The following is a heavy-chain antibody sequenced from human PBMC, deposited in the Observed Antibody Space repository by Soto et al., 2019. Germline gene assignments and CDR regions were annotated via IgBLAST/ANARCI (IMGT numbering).Heavy chain of an antibody. CDR2: ISYDGSNK. CDR1: GFTFSSYA. Sequence: GGSLRLCCAASGFTFSSYAMHWVRQAPGKGLEWVAVISYDGSNKYYADSVKGRFTISRDNSKNTLYLQMNSLRAEDTAVYYCARRPGYSYGYGPYDYWGQGTLVTVSS. V-gene: IGHV3-30-3*01. CDR3: ARRPGYSYGYGPYDY. D-gene: IGHD5-18*01. J-gene: IGHJ4*02.